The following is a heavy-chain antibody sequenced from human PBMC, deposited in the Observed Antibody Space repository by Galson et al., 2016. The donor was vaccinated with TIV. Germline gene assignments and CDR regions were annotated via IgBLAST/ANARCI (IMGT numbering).Heavy chain of an antibody. J-gene: IGHJ4*02. V-gene: IGHV1-2*06. CDR1: GYTFSHYY. CDR2: INPKNGAT. D-gene: IGHD1-26*01. CDR3: ATSLHDTTRGFDY. Sequence: SVKVSCKASGYTFSHYYLHWVRQAPGQGLEWMGRINPKNGATDYALKFQGRVTMTRDTSISIAYMELSSLRSDDTAIYYCATSLHDTTRGFDYWGQGTLVTVSS.